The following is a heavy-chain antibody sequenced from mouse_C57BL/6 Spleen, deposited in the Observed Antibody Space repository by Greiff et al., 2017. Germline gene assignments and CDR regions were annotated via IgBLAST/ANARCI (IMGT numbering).Heavy chain of an antibody. Sequence: QVQLQQPGAELVKPGAPVKLSCKASGYTFTSYWMQWVKQRPGQGLAWIGEIDPSDSYTNYNQKFKGKATLTVDTSSSTAYMQLSSLTSEDAAVYYCAKRCGCPDYWGQGTTLTVSS. CDR1: GYTFTSYW. J-gene: IGHJ2*01. CDR3: AKRCGCPDY. CDR2: IDPSDSYT. V-gene: IGHV1-50*01.